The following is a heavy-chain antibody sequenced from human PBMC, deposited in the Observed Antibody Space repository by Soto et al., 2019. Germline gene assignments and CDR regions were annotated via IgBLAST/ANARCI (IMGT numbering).Heavy chain of an antibody. CDR1: GFTFSTYP. CDR2: ISGSGDRT. CDR3: AKILSTVTSYYYGMDV. J-gene: IGHJ6*02. D-gene: IGHD4-17*01. V-gene: IGHV3-23*01. Sequence: EVPLLESGGGLVQPGGSLRLSCAASGFTFSTYPMTWVRQAPEKGLEGVSSISGSGDRTYYTDSVKGRFTISRDNSKNTLYLQMNSLRAEDTAVYYCAKILSTVTSYYYGMDVWGQGTTVTVSS.